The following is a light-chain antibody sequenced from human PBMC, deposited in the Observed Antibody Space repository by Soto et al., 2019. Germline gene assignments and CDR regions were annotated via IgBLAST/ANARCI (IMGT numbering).Light chain of an antibody. CDR3: QTRHDYPIT. CDR1: QGIGSH. Sequence: DIQLTQSPSFLSASVGDRVTITCRASQGIGSHLAWYHQKPGKAPKLLIHTASTLQSGIPSRFSGSGSGTEFSLPISRLQPEDFATYYCQTRHDYPITFGQGTRLEIK. CDR2: TAS. V-gene: IGKV1-9*01. J-gene: IGKJ5*01.